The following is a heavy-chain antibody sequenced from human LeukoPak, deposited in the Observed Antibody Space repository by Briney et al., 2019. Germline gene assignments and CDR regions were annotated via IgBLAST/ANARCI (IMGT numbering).Heavy chain of an antibody. CDR1: GFTFGKYW. J-gene: IGHJ4*02. D-gene: IGHD3-3*01. V-gene: IGHV3-7*03. CDR2: IKLDGSEN. Sequence: GGSLRLSCVASGFTFGKYWMSWVRQAPGKGLEWVANIKLDGSENNYVDSVKGRFTISRDNTKNSLYLQMNSLRAEDTAVFYCARDQYDTWSRRGNFDSWGQGTLVIVSS. CDR3: ARDQYDTWSRRGNFDS.